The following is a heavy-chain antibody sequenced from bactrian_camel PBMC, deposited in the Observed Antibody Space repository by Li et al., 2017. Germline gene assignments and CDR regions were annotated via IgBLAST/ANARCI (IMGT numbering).Heavy chain of an antibody. V-gene: IGHV3S57*01. CDR1: GYAYSTYC. Sequence: HVQLVESGGGSVQAGGSLRLSCSASGYAYSTYCMGWFRQAPGKEREVVALIDSDLDTYYEDSVKGRFTISKVPAKNTLYLQMNSLQPEDTAMYFCAAKRSQSGSDWRDPDAYNHWGSGTQVTVS. J-gene: IGHJ4*01. CDR3: AAKRSQSGSDWRDPDAYNH. CDR2: IDSDLDT. D-gene: IGHD1*01.